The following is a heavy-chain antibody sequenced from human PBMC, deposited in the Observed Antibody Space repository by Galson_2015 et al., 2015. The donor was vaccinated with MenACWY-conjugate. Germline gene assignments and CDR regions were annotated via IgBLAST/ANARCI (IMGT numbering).Heavy chain of an antibody. CDR2: ISSNGGSP. V-gene: IGHV3-64*02. J-gene: IGHJ3*01. CDR3: ARHYRTAPARSGAFDF. CDR1: GFTFSSYA. Sequence: SLRLSCAASGFTFSSYAMHWVRQAPGKGLEYVSAISSNGGSPYYADSVKGRFTISRDNSNNRLDLQMSSLSAEDMAIYYCARHYRTAPARSGAFDFWGRGTMVTVSS. D-gene: IGHD3-16*02.